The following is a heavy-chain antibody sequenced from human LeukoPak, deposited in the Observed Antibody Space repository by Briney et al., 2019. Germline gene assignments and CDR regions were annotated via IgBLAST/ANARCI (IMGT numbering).Heavy chain of an antibody. CDR3: ARAVRHDY. D-gene: IGHD4-17*01. CDR2: MNPKTGNT. Sequence: ASVKVSCKAFAYTFTDFDINWVRQARGQGLEWMGWMNPKTGNTGFAPKFRGRVTFTRDTSTNTAYMDLSRLRSGDTAVYYCARAVRHDYWGQGTLVTVSS. V-gene: IGHV1-8*03. J-gene: IGHJ4*02. CDR1: AYTFTDFD.